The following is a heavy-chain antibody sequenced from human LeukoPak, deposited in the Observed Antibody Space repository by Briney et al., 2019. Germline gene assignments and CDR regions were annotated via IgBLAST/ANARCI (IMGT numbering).Heavy chain of an antibody. J-gene: IGHJ6*03. Sequence: ASVKVSCKASGYTFTSYDINWVRQATGQGLEWMGWMNPNSGNTGYAQKFQGRVTITRNTSISTAYMELSRLRSDDTAVYYCARDGDYYGSGSYSDWGYYYYYMDVWGKGTTVTISS. CDR3: ARDGDYYGSGSYSDWGYYYYYMDV. CDR1: GYTFTSYD. V-gene: IGHV1-8*03. CDR2: MNPNSGNT. D-gene: IGHD3-10*01.